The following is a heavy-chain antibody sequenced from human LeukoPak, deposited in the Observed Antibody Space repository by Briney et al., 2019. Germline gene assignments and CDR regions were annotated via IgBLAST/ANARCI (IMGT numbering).Heavy chain of an antibody. Sequence: SETLSLTCTVSSGSISTSNYYWGWVRQPPGKALEWIGNIFYSGSTYYSPSLKSRVTISLDTSRNQFSLKLNSVTAADTAVYYCARAQIVAARLGAFDIWGQGTMVTVSS. CDR1: SGSISTSNYY. J-gene: IGHJ3*02. V-gene: IGHV4-39*07. CDR3: ARAQIVAARLGAFDI. D-gene: IGHD5-12*01. CDR2: IFYSGST.